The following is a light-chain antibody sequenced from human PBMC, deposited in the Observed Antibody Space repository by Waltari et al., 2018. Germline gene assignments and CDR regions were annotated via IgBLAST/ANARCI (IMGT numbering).Light chain of an antibody. Sequence: EIVLTPSPGTLSLSPGERATRSCMASQSVRRNSVAWYQQKPRQATRLPIYGESSRATGIPDRVGGSGSGTDFILTISRLAPEDLAVYYCQQYGNSPGTFGQGTKLQIK. V-gene: IGKV3-20*01. CDR1: QSVRRNS. CDR2: GES. CDR3: QQYGNSPGT. J-gene: IGKJ2*01.